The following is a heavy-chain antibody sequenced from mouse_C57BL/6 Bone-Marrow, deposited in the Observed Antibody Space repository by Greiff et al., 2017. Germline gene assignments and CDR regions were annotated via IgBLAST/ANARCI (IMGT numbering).Heavy chain of an antibody. CDR2: IYPGSGST. CDR1: GYTFTSYW. V-gene: IGHV1-55*01. CDR3: ARGGVVVGGVAY. J-gene: IGHJ3*01. Sequence: QVQLQQPGAELVKPGASVKMSCKASGYTFTSYWITWVKQRPGQGLEWIGDIYPGSGSTDYNEKFKSKATVTVDTSSSTAYMQLSSLTSEDSAVYYCARGGVVVGGVAYWGQGTLVTVSA. D-gene: IGHD1-1*01.